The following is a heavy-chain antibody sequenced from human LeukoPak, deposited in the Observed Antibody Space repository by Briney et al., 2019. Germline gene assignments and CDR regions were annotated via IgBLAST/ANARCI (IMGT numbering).Heavy chain of an antibody. J-gene: IGHJ3*02. Sequence: SQTLSLTCAISGDSVSSNSAAWNWIRQSPSRGLEWLGRTYYRSKWYNDYAVSVKSRITINPDTSKNQFSLHLNSVTPEDTAVYYCARDQGYASGAWSDAFNIWGQGTMGTVSS. CDR2: TYYRSKWYN. CDR3: ARDQGYASGAWSDAFNI. CDR1: GDSVSSNSAA. V-gene: IGHV6-1*01. D-gene: IGHD6-19*01.